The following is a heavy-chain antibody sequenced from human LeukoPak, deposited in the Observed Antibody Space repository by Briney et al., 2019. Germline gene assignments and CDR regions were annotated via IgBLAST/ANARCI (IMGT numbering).Heavy chain of an antibody. D-gene: IGHD2-15*01. CDR3: ARVVVYYFDY. Sequence: SETLSLTCTVSGGSISSYYWSWIRQPPGKGLEWIGYIYYSGSTNYNPSLESRVTISVDTSKNQFSLKLSSVTAADTAVYYCARVVVYYFDYWGQGTLVTVPS. J-gene: IGHJ4*02. V-gene: IGHV4-59*01. CDR1: GGSISSYY. CDR2: IYYSGST.